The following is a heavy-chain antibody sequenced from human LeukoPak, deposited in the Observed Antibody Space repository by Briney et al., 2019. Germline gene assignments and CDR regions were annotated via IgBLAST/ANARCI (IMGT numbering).Heavy chain of an antibody. CDR1: GFTFSDTW. V-gene: IGHV3-74*01. CDR3: ARDWFHAIDY. D-gene: IGHD2/OR15-2a*01. CDR2: IRSDGSDT. J-gene: IGHJ4*02. Sequence: GGSLRLSCAASGFTFSDTWMHWVRQAPGEGLVWVSRIRSDGSDTRYAESVKGRFTISRDNAKITLYLQMNSLRAEDTAVYYCARDWFHAIDYWGQGTLVTVSS.